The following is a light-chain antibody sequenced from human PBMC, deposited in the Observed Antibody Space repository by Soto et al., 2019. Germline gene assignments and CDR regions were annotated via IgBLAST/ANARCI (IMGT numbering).Light chain of an antibody. Sequence: QSALTQPASVTGSPGQSITISCTGSSNDVGGYNYVSWYQQHPGKAPKLIIYDVSKRPSGVPDRFSGSKSGNTASLTISGLQAEDEADYYCCSFAGTYTYWVFGGGTKLTVL. CDR2: DVS. J-gene: IGLJ3*02. CDR3: CSFAGTYTYWV. V-gene: IGLV2-11*01. CDR1: SNDVGGYNY.